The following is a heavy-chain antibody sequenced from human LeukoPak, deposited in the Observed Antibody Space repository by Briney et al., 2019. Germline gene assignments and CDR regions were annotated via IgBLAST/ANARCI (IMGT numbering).Heavy chain of an antibody. V-gene: IGHV3-30*18. CDR2: ISYDGTNE. CDR1: GFTFSTYG. CDR3: AKDPSPLVWFVSGSDAFDI. J-gene: IGHJ3*02. D-gene: IGHD3-10*01. Sequence: PGGSLRLSCAASGFTFSTYGMYWVRQAPGKGLEWVAVISYDGTNEYYADSVKGLFTISRDNSKNTLYLQMNSLRAEDTAVYYCAKDPSPLVWFVSGSDAFDIWGQGTMVTVSS.